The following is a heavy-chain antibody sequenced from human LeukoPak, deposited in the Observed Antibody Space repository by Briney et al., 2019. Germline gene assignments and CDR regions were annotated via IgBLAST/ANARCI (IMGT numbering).Heavy chain of an antibody. CDR1: GGSISSSRYF. J-gene: IGHJ4*02. CDR3: VRRNSRGHYGSEYFDY. D-gene: IGHD3-22*01. V-gene: IGHV4-39*01. Sequence: PSETLSLTCTVSGGSISSSRYFWGCIRQPPGKGLEWIVSIYYSGSTYYTPSLKSRVTISVDTSKNQFSLKLSSVTAADTAVYFCVRRNSRGHYGSEYFDYWGQGTLVAVSS. CDR2: IYYSGST.